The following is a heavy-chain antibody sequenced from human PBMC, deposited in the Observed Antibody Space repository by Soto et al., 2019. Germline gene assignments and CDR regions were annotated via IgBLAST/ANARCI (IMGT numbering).Heavy chain of an antibody. CDR1: GGTFSSHG. CDR3: ASERSAQYFDF. J-gene: IGHJ4*02. CDR2: IIPTFGTP. V-gene: IGHV1-69*06. D-gene: IGHD1-26*01. Sequence: QVRLVQSGTVVQRRGSSVKVSCQASGGTFSSHGMAWVRQAPGQGLEWMGGIIPTFGTPTYAPKFQGRVTITADKSTNTAYMELSSLRSEDTGVYYCASERSAQYFDFWGQGTLITVSS.